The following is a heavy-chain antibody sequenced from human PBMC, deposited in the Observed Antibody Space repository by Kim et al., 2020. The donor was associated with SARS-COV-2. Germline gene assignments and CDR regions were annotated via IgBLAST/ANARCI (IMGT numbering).Heavy chain of an antibody. D-gene: IGHD3-3*01. CDR3: AGLRKPYDFWSGYHDPDY. J-gene: IGHJ4*01. Sequence: SETLSLTCTVSGGSISSYYWSWIRQPPGKGLEWIGDIYYSGSTNYNPSLKSRVTISVNTSKNQFSLKLSSLTAADTAVDYCAGLRKPYDFWSGYHDPDY. CDR1: GGSISSYY. CDR2: IYYSGST. V-gene: IGHV4-59*13.